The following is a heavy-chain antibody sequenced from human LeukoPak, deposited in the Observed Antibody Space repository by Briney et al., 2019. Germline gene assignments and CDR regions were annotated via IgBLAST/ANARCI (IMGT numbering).Heavy chain of an antibody. CDR2: ISSSGSTI. V-gene: IGHV3-48*03. J-gene: IGHJ4*02. CDR3: ARDIITIFGVVTPLDY. Sequence: GGSLRLSCAASGFTFSTYEMNWVRQAPGKGLEWVSYISSSGSTIYYADSVKGRFTISRDNAKNSLYLQMNSLRAEDTAVYYCARDIITIFGVVTPLDYWGQGTLVTVSS. CDR1: GFTFSTYE. D-gene: IGHD3-3*01.